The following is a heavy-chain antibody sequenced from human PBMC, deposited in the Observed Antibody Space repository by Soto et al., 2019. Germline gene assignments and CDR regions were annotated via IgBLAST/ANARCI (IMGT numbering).Heavy chain of an antibody. CDR3: ARSLRPYSSGSLPTYAFDI. Sequence: SETLFLTCTVSGASLGSSSYYWGWIRQPPGKGLEWIGSIYYSGSTNYNPSLKSRVTISVDTSKNQFSLKLSSVTAADTAVYYCARSLRPYSSGSLPTYAFDIWAQGTMVNVSS. V-gene: IGHV4-39*07. CDR1: GASLGSSSYY. D-gene: IGHD6-19*01. CDR2: IYYSGST. J-gene: IGHJ3*02.